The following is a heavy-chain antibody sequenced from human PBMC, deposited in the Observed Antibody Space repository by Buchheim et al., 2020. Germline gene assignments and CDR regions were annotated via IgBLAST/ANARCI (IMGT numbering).Heavy chain of an antibody. D-gene: IGHD3-22*01. CDR2: INSDGRTT. J-gene: IGHJ6*02. CDR3: VTSGSYYYYAMDV. CDR1: GFTFSSYW. Sequence: EVQLVESGGGLVQPGGSLRLSCAASGFTFSSYWMHWVRQAPGKGLVCVARINSDGRTTTYADSVKGRFTISSDNAMNTLYLQMNSLRAEDTAVYYCVTSGSYYYYAMDVWGQGTT. V-gene: IGHV3-74*01.